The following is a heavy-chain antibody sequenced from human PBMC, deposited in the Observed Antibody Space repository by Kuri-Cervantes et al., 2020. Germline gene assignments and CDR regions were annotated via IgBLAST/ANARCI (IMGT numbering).Heavy chain of an antibody. CDR1: GFTFSSYW. CDR3: ARGEGDGGYLKDAFDI. V-gene: IGHV4-34*01. J-gene: IGHJ3*02. Sequence: ESLKISCAASGFTFSSYWMSWVRQAPGKGLEWIAITYHTGSTYYNPSLKSRVTISVDTSRNQFSLKMTSVTAADTAVHYCARGEGDGGYLKDAFDIWGQGTMVTVSS. CDR2: TYHTGST. D-gene: IGHD5-18*01.